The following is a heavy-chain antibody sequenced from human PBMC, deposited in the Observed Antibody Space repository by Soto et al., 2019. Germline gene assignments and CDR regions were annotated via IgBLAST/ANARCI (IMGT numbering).Heavy chain of an antibody. D-gene: IGHD3-22*01. CDR2: IDPSDSYT. Sequence: GESLKISCKGSGYSFTSYWISWVRQMPGKGLEWMGRIDPSDSYTNYSPSFQGHVTISADKSISTAYLQWSSLKASDTAMYYCARHRNSIYYYYSSARREGWFDPWGQGTLVTVSS. J-gene: IGHJ5*02. CDR1: GYSFTSYW. V-gene: IGHV5-10-1*01. CDR3: ARHRNSIYYYYSSARREGWFDP.